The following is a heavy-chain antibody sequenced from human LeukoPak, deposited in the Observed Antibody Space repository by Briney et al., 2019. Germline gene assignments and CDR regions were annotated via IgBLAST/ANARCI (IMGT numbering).Heavy chain of an antibody. CDR1: GFTFSSYA. Sequence: GGSLRLSCAASGFTFSSYAMSWVRQAPGKGLEWVSAISGSGGSTYYADSVKGRLTISRDNSKNTLYLQMHSLRAEDTAVYYCAKAPRSYCSGGSCYSGYGGQGTLVTVS. V-gene: IGHV3-23*01. CDR2: ISGSGGST. D-gene: IGHD2-15*01. CDR3: AKAPRSYCSGGSCYSGY. J-gene: IGHJ4*02.